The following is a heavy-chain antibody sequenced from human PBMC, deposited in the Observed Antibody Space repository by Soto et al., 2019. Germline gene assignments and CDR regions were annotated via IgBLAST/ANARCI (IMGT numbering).Heavy chain of an antibody. D-gene: IGHD1-26*01. CDR1: GFTFSSYS. V-gene: IGHV3-21*01. CDR3: ARDGEWERLSHDY. CDR2: ISSSSSYI. J-gene: IGHJ4*02. Sequence: EVQLVESGGGLVKPGGSLRLSCAASGFTFSSYSMNWVRQAPGKGLEWVSSISSSSSYIYYADSVKGRFTISRDNAKNSLYLQMNSLRAEDTAVYYCARDGEWERLSHDYWGQGTLVTVSS.